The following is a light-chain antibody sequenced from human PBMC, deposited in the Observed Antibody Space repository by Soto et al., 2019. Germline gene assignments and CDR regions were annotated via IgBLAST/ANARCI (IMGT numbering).Light chain of an antibody. Sequence: QSALTQPASVSGSPGQSITISCTGTSSDVGSYNLVSWYQQYPGKAPKVMIYEGSKRPSGVSNRFSGSKSGNTASLTISGLQAEDEADYYCCSYAGSTTVVFGGGTQLTVL. V-gene: IGLV2-23*03. CDR2: EGS. CDR1: SSDVGSYNL. CDR3: CSYAGSTTVV. J-gene: IGLJ2*01.